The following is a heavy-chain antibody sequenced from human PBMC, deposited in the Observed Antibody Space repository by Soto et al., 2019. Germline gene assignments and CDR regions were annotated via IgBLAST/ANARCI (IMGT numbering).Heavy chain of an antibody. D-gene: IGHD3-3*01. J-gene: IGHJ4*02. CDR2: ISGSGGST. V-gene: IGHV3-23*01. CDR3: AKVKWFAPNRRYYDFWSGYYPADY. Sequence: HPGGSLRLSCAASGFTFSSYAMSWVRQAPGKGLEWVSAISGSGGSTYYADSVKGRFTISRDNSKNTLYLQMNSLRAEDTAVYYCAKVKWFAPNRRYYDFWSGYYPADYWGQGTLVTVSS. CDR1: GFTFSSYA.